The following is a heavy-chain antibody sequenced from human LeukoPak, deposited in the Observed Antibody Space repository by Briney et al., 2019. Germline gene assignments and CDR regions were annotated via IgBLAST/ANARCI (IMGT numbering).Heavy chain of an antibody. D-gene: IGHD3-22*01. CDR3: ARGVGGYYYPYYCVY. CDR1: GGSISSGGYY. CDR2: IYYSGST. Sequence: SETLSLTCTVSGGSISSGGYYWSWIRQHPGKGLEWIGYIYYSGSTYYNPSLKSRVTISVDTSKNQFSLKLSSVTAADTAVYYCARGVGGYYYPYYCVYWGQGTLVTVSS. V-gene: IGHV4-31*03. J-gene: IGHJ4*02.